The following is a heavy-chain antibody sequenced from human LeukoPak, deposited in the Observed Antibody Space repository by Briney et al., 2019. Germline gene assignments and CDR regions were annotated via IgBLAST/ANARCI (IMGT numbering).Heavy chain of an antibody. CDR1: GYTFIGYY. CDR3: ARVNDYGDNYRYGHYYYYYYMDV. V-gene: IGHV1-2*02. Sequence: ASVKVSCKASGYTFIGYYVHWVRQAPGQGLEWMGWINPNSGGTNYAQKFQGRVTMTRDTSISTVYMELSRLRSEDTAVYYCARVNDYGDNYRYGHYYYYYYMDVWGKGTTVTVSS. CDR2: INPNSGGT. J-gene: IGHJ6*03. D-gene: IGHD4-17*01.